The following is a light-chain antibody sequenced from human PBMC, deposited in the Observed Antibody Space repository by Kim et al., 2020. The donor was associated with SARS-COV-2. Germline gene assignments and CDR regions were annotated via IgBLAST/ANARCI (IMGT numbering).Light chain of an antibody. V-gene: IGKV3-15*01. CDR2: GAS. Sequence: VSPGERAPLSCRASQSVSSNFAWYQQKPGQAPRLLIYGASTRATGIPARFSGSGSGTEFTLTISSLQSEDFAVYYCQQYNNWPLTFGGGTKVEIK. CDR1: QSVSSN. J-gene: IGKJ4*01. CDR3: QQYNNWPLT.